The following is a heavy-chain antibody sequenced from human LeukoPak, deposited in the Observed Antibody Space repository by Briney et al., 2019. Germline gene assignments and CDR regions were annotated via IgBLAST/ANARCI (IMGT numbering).Heavy chain of an antibody. CDR1: GYTFTGYY. Sequence: ASVKVSCKASGYTFTGYYMHWVRQAPGQGLEWMGWINPNSGGTNYAQKFQGRVTMTRDTSISTAYMELSRLRSDDTAVYYCARQGCSSTSCYFDYWGQGTLVTVSS. CDR2: INPNSGGT. CDR3: ARQGCSSTSCYFDY. J-gene: IGHJ4*02. D-gene: IGHD2-2*01. V-gene: IGHV1-2*02.